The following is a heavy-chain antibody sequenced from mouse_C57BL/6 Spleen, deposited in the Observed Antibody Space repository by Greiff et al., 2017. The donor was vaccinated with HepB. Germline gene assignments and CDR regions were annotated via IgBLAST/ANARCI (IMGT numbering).Heavy chain of an antibody. CDR1: GYTFTSYW. J-gene: IGHJ2*01. D-gene: IGHD1-1*01. CDR2: IYPGSGST. Sequence: QVQLKQPGAELVKPGASVKMSCKASGYTFTSYWITWVKQRPGQGLEWIGDIYPGSGSTNYNEKFKSKATLTVDTSSSTAYMQLSSLTSEDSAVYYCARFYGSILGYFDYWGQGTTLTVSS. CDR3: ARFYGSILGYFDY. V-gene: IGHV1-55*01.